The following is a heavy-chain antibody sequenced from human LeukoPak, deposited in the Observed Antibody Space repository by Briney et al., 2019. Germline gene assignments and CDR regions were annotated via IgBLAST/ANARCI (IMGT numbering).Heavy chain of an antibody. J-gene: IGHJ4*02. D-gene: IGHD5-24*01. CDR3: ARARRDGYNGKDY. Sequence: ASVKVSCKASGYTFPDYFMHWVRQAPGQGLEWMGRINPNSGGTNYAQKFQGRVTMTRDTSISTAYMELSRLRSDDTAVYYCARARRDGYNGKDYWGQGTLVTVSS. CDR1: GYTFPDYF. V-gene: IGHV1-2*06. CDR2: INPNSGGT.